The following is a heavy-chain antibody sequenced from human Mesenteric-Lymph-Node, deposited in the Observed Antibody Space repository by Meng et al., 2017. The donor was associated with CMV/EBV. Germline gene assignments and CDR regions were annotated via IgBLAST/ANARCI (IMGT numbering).Heavy chain of an antibody. CDR1: GYTFTGYY. J-gene: IGHJ6*02. Sequence: ASVKVSCKASGYTFTGYYMHWVRQAPGQGLEWMGWISAYNGNTNYAQKLQGRVTMTTDTSTSTAYMELRSLRSDDTAVYYCARDWGAVYGMDVWGQGTTVTVSS. D-gene: IGHD3-16*01. V-gene: IGHV1-18*04. CDR2: ISAYNGNT. CDR3: ARDWGAVYGMDV.